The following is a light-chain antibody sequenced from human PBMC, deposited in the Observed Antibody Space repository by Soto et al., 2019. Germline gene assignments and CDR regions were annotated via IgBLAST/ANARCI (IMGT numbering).Light chain of an antibody. CDR1: SNDVGDYNY. CDR3: SSYPSSSTLL. Sequence: QSVLTQPASVSGSPGQSITISCTGTSNDVGDYNYVSWYQQHPGKAPKLMIYEVSNRPSGVSNRFSGSKSGNTASLTISGLQAEDEADYYCSSYPSSSTLLFGGGTKLTVL. CDR2: EVS. J-gene: IGLJ2*01. V-gene: IGLV2-14*01.